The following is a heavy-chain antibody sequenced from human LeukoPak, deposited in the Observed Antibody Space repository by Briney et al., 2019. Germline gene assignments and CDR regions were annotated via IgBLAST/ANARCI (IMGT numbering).Heavy chain of an antibody. Sequence: PGGSLRLSCAASGFTFSNYWMSWVRQAPGKGLEWVANIKHDGTQKYYVDSVTGRVTISRDNAKNSLYLQMNSLSAEDTALYYCARGEYNYYDSSAYYYYFDCWGQGTLVTVSS. CDR2: IKHDGTQK. V-gene: IGHV3-7*03. J-gene: IGHJ4*02. CDR3: ARGEYNYYDSSAYYYYFDC. D-gene: IGHD3-22*01. CDR1: GFTFSNYW.